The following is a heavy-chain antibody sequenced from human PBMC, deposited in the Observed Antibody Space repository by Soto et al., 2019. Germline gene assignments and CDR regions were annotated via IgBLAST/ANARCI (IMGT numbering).Heavy chain of an antibody. V-gene: IGHV1-46*03. Sequence: ASVKVSCKASGYTFTSYYMHWVRQAPGQGLEWMGIINPSGGSTSYAQKFQGRVTMTRDTSTSTVYMELSSLRSEDTAVYYCAREPYDCGGGSCYSVDYWGQGTLVTVSS. J-gene: IGHJ4*02. D-gene: IGHD2-15*01. CDR2: INPSGGST. CDR3: AREPYDCGGGSCYSVDY. CDR1: GYTFTSYY.